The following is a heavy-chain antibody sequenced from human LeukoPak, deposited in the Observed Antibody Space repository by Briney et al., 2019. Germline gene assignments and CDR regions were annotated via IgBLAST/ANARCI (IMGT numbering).Heavy chain of an antibody. Sequence: ASVKVSCKASGYILTDYFMHWVRQVPGQGLEWMGWMNPHSGATNYAQKFQGRITMTRDTSITTDYMELSRLTPDDTAIYYCVRDGDGRINFDYWGQETLVTVSS. CDR2: MNPHSGAT. CDR1: GYILTDYF. V-gene: IGHV1-2*02. CDR3: VRDGDGRINFDY. D-gene: IGHD5-24*01. J-gene: IGHJ4*02.